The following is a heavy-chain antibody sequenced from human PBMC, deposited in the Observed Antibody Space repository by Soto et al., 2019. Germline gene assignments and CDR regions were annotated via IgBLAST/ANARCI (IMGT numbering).Heavy chain of an antibody. CDR2: INHSGST. V-gene: IGHV4-34*01. J-gene: IGHJ6*03. CDR1: GGSFSGYY. Sequence: QVQLQQWGAGLLKPSETLSLTCAVYGGSFSGYYWSWIRQPPGKGLEWIGEINHSGSTNYNPSLKSRGNISVDTSKNQVSLKLSSVTAADTAVYYCARRPTKRDYDFWSGYYRRNYYYYYMDVWGKGTTVTVSS. D-gene: IGHD3-3*01. CDR3: ARRPTKRDYDFWSGYYRRNYYYYYMDV.